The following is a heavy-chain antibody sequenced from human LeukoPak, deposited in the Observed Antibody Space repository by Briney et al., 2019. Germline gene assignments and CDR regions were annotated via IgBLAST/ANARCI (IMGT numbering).Heavy chain of an antibody. Sequence: PSETLSLTCTVSGGSISSYYWSWIRQPPGKGLEWIGYIYYSGSTNYNPSLKRRVTISVNTSNNQFSLKLTSVTAADTAVYYCARRYCETTTWGLHFYYYYMDVWGKGTTVTISS. CDR1: GGSISSYY. V-gene: IGHV4-59*12. D-gene: IGHD3-9*01. CDR2: IYYSGST. CDR3: ARRYCETTTWGLHFYYYYMDV. J-gene: IGHJ6*03.